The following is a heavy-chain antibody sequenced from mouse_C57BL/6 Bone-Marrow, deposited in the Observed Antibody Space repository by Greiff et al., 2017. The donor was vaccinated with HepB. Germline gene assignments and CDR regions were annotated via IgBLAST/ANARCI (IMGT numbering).Heavy chain of an antibody. CDR2: ISSGSSTI. D-gene: IGHD1-1*01. CDR3: ATYYGSSSSYYAMDY. J-gene: IGHJ4*01. Sequence: EVNLVESGGGLVKPGGSLKLSCAASGFTFSDYGMHWVRQAPEKGLEWVAYISSGSSTIYYADTVKGRFTISRDNAKNTLFLQMTSLRSEDTAMYYCATYYGSSSSYYAMDYWGQGTSVTVSS. CDR1: GFTFSDYG. V-gene: IGHV5-17*01.